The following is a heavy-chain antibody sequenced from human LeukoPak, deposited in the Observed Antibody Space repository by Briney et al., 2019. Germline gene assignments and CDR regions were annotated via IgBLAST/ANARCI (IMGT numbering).Heavy chain of an antibody. CDR1: GYTFTSYG. Sequence: GASVKVSCKASGYTFTSYGISWVRQAPGQGLEWMGWISAYNGNTNYAQKLQGRVTMTTDTSTSTAYMELRSLRSDDTAVYYCARGLLQFLEWANPGYWGQGTLVTVSS. CDR2: ISAYNGNT. D-gene: IGHD3-3*01. V-gene: IGHV1-18*01. CDR3: ARGLLQFLEWANPGY. J-gene: IGHJ4*02.